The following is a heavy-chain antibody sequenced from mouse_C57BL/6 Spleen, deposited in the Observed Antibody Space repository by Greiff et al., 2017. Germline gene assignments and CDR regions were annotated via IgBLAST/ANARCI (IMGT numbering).Heavy chain of an antibody. J-gene: IGHJ2*01. V-gene: IGHV1-52*01. D-gene: IGHD2-1*01. CDR3: ARRGPYVNYPYFDY. CDR2: IDPSDSET. Sequence: VQLQQPGAELVRPGSSVKLSCKASGYTFTSYWMHWVKQRPIQGLEWIGNIDPSDSETHYKQKFKDKATLTVDKSSSTSYLQLISLTSEDSAVYYGARRGPYVNYPYFDYWGQGTTLTVSS. CDR1: GYTFTSYW.